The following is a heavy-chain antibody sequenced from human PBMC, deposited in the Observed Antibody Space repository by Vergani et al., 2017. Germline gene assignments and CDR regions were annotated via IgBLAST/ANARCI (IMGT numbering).Heavy chain of an antibody. CDR1: GFTFSSYA. V-gene: IGHV3-23*04. CDR2: ISGSGGST. CDR3: ARLPDAYSSSWWKSVADYYMDV. J-gene: IGHJ6*03. D-gene: IGHD6-13*01. Sequence: EVQLVESGGGLVQPGGSLRLSCAASGFTFSSYAMSWVRQAPGKGLEWVSAISGSGGSTYYADSVKGRFTIARDNSKNTLYLQMNSLRAEDTAVYYCARLPDAYSSSWWKSVADYYMDVWGKGTTVTVSS.